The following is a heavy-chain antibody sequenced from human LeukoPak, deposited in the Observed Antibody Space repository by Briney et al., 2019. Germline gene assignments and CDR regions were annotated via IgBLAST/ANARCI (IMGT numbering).Heavy chain of an antibody. Sequence: ASVKVSCKASGYTFTGYYMHWVRQAPGQGLEWMGRINPNSGGTNYAQKFQGRVTMTRDTSISTAHMELSRLRSDDTAVYYCASQGPHYDFWSGYSNWFDPWGQGTLVTVSS. CDR1: GYTFTGYY. CDR3: ASQGPHYDFWSGYSNWFDP. J-gene: IGHJ5*02. CDR2: INPNSGGT. D-gene: IGHD3-3*01. V-gene: IGHV1-2*06.